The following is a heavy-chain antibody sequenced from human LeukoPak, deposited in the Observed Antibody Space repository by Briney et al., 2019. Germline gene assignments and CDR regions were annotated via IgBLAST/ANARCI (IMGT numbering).Heavy chain of an antibody. CDR1: GYTFTSYG. Sequence: ASVKVSCKASGYTFTSYGISWVRQAPGQGLEWMGWISAYNGNTNYAQKLQGRVTMTTDTSTSTVYMELSSLRSEDTAVYYCARAPLRYFDWLPRDVWGQGTTVTVSS. CDR2: ISAYNGNT. D-gene: IGHD3-9*01. V-gene: IGHV1-18*01. J-gene: IGHJ6*02. CDR3: ARAPLRYFDWLPRDV.